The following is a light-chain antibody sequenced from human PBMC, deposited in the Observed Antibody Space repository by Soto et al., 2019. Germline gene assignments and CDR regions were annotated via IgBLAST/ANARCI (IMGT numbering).Light chain of an antibody. CDR3: QQYNNWPWP. CDR1: QSVSRN. J-gene: IGKJ1*01. Sequence: EIVMTQSPATLSVSPGGGAALACRASQSVSRNLAWYQQKPGQAPRLLMYGASTRATGIPASFSGSGSGTEFTLTISSLQSEDLAVYYCQQYNNWPWPFGQGTKVEIK. V-gene: IGKV3D-15*01. CDR2: GAS.